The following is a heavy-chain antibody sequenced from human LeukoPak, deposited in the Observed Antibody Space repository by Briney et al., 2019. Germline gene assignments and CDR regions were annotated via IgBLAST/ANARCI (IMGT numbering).Heavy chain of an antibody. J-gene: IGHJ4*02. CDR2: IYTSGST. D-gene: IGHD2-2*01. CDR3: ARVLGYCSSTSCHTADY. V-gene: IGHV4-61*02. CDR1: GGSISSGDYY. Sequence: SQTLSLTCTVSGGSISSGDYYWSRIRQPPGKGLEWIGRIYTSGSTNYNPSLKSRVTISVDTSKNQFSLKLSSVTAADTAVYYCARVLGYCSSTSCHTADYWGQGTLVTVSS.